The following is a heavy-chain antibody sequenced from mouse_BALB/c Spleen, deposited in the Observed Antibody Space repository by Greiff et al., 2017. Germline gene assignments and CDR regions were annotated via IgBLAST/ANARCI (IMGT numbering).Heavy chain of an antibody. CDR1: GFTFSDYY. CDR2: ISDGGSYT. Sequence: EVKLQESGGGLVKPGGSLKFSCAASGFTFSDYYMYWVRQTPEKRLEWVATISDGGSYTYYPDSVKGRFTISRDNAKNNLYLQMSSLKSEDTAMYYCARERYDRYAMDYWGQGTSVTVSS. J-gene: IGHJ4*01. D-gene: IGHD2-14*01. V-gene: IGHV5-4*02. CDR3: ARERYDRYAMDY.